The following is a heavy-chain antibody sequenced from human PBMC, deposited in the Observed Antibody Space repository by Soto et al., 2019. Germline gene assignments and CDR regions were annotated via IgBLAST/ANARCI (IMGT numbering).Heavy chain of an antibody. D-gene: IGHD2-2*01. J-gene: IGHJ6*02. CDR2: IIPIFGNT. Sequence: ASVKVSCKASGGTFSSYAISWVRQAPGQGLEWMGGIIPIFGNTKYSQNFQGRVTITRDTSASTAYMELSSLRSEDTAVYYCARENQPRGLYFYYDGVDVWGQGTTVTVSS. CDR1: GGTFSSYA. V-gene: IGHV1-69*05. CDR3: ARENQPRGLYFYYDGVDV.